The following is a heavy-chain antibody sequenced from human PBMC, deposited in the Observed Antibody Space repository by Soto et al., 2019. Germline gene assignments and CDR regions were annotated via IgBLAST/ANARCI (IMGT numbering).Heavy chain of an antibody. CDR1: GGSISSYY. Sequence: PSETLSLTCTVSGGSISSYYWSWIRQPPGKGLEWIGYIYYSGSTNYNPSLKSRVTISVDTSKNQFSLKLSSLTAADTAVYYCARGRGSYYDFWSGYYPYYYYYYMDVWGKGTTVTVSS. CDR3: ARGRGSYYDFWSGYYPYYYYYYMDV. D-gene: IGHD3-3*01. J-gene: IGHJ6*03. V-gene: IGHV4-59*01. CDR2: IYYSGST.